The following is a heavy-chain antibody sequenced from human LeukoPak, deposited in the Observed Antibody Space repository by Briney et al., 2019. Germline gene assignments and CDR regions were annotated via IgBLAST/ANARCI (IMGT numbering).Heavy chain of an antibody. CDR3: ARPPSDSSGFDAFDI. CDR1: GDSISTSNSY. Sequence: SETLSLTCTVSGDSISTSNSYWGWIRQPPGKGLEWIGSIYYSGSTYYNPSLKSRVTISVDTSKNQFSLKLISVTAADTAVYYCARPPSDSSGFDAFDIWGQGTMVTVSS. V-gene: IGHV4-39*01. D-gene: IGHD3-22*01. CDR2: IYYSGST. J-gene: IGHJ3*02.